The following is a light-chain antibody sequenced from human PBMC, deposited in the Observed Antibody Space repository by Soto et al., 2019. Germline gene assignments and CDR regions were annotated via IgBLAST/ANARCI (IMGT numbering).Light chain of an antibody. CDR2: DVS. Sequence: SVLTQPRSVSGSPGQSVTISCTGTSSDVGTYNYVSWYKQYPGKAPKLMIFDVSQRPSGVPDRFSGSKSGNTASLTISGLQAEDEADYYCCSFVGSYRWVFGGGTKVTVL. J-gene: IGLJ3*02. CDR1: SSDVGTYNY. V-gene: IGLV2-11*01. CDR3: CSFVGSYRWV.